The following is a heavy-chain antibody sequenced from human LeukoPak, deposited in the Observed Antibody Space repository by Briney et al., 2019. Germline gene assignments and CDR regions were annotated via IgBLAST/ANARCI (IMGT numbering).Heavy chain of an antibody. V-gene: IGHV1-8*01. Sequence: ASVKVSCKTPGYTFASYDINWVRQATGQGLEWMGWMNPNSGNRGYAQKFQGRVTMTKNNSMSTAYMELSNLRYEDTAVYYCARGRGYCSGGSCYPENWGQGTLVTVSS. D-gene: IGHD2-15*01. CDR2: MNPNSGNR. CDR1: GYTFASYD. J-gene: IGHJ4*02. CDR3: ARGRGYCSGGSCYPEN.